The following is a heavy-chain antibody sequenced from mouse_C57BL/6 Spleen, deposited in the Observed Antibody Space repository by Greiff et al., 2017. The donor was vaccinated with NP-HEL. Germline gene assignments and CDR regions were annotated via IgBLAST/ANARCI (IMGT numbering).Heavy chain of an antibody. D-gene: IGHD1-1*01. V-gene: IGHV1-42*01. J-gene: IGHJ4*01. CDR1: GYSFTGYY. CDR3: ARMCYYGSSYGYYAMDY. CDR2: INPSTGGT. Sequence: VQLKESGPELVKPGASVKISCKASGYSFTGYYMNWVKQSPEKSLEWIGEINPSTGGTTYNQKFKAKATLTVDKSSSTAYMQLKSLTSEDSAVYYCARMCYYGSSYGYYAMDYWGQGTSVTVSS.